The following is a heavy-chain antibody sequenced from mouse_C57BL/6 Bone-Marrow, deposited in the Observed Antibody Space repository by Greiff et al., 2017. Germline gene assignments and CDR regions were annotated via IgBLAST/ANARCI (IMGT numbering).Heavy chain of an antibody. Sequence: EVKLEESGGGLVKPGGSLKLSCAASGFTFSSYAMSWVRQTPEKRLEWVATISDGGSYTYYPDNVKGRFTISRDNAKNNLYLQMSHLKSEDTAMYYCARDRYGSSLDYWGQGTTLTVSS. J-gene: IGHJ2*01. CDR2: ISDGGSYT. V-gene: IGHV5-4*01. CDR1: GFTFSSYA. D-gene: IGHD1-1*01. CDR3: ARDRYGSSLDY.